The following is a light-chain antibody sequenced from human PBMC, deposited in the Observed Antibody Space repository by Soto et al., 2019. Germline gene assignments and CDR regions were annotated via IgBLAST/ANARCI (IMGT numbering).Light chain of an antibody. Sequence: QSALTQPRSVSRSPGQSVTISCTGTSSDVGAYNYVSWYQQHPAKAPNLMIYDVRKRPSGVPDRFSGSKYGNTASLTISGLPAEDEGDYYCCSYTNSVYGFGTGTKVTV. V-gene: IGLV2-11*01. CDR2: DVR. CDR3: CSYTNSVYG. J-gene: IGLJ1*01. CDR1: SSDVGAYNY.